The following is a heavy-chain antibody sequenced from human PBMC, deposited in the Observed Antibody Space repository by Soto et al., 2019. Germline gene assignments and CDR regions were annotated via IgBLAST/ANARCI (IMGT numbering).Heavy chain of an antibody. J-gene: IGHJ3*02. Sequence: GGSLRLSCAASGFTFSSYAMHWVHQAPGKGLEYVSAISSNGGSTYYANSVKGRFTISRDNSKNTLYLQMGSLRAEDMAVYYCARDLRAVAATGAFDIWGQGTMVTVSS. CDR2: ISSNGGST. V-gene: IGHV3-64*01. D-gene: IGHD6-19*01. CDR1: GFTFSSYA. CDR3: ARDLRAVAATGAFDI.